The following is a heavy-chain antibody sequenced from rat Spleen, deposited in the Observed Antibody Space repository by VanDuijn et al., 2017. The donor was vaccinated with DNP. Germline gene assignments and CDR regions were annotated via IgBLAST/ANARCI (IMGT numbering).Heavy chain of an antibody. CDR2: IWSGGST. Sequence: QVKLKESGPGVVQPLLTLYLTCTVSGFSLITNSVNWVRKPPGKGLEWVGAIWSGGSTDYNSALKSRLSISRDTSKSQVFLKMNSLQTEDTAIYFCTRDYFSSSFVYWGQGTLVTVSS. V-gene: IGHV2-15*01. CDR3: TRDYFSSSFVY. J-gene: IGHJ3*01. CDR1: GFSLITNS. D-gene: IGHD1-2*01.